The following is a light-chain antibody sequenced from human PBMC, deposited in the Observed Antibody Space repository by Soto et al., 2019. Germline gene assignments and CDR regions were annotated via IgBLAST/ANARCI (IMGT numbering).Light chain of an antibody. CDR2: SAS. CDR1: RNLLYNDKNY. J-gene: IGKJ2*01. Sequence: DIVMTQAPDSLAASLGAIVTINCKSSRNLLYNDKNYVAWYQQRPGQAPKLLIYSASTRESEVPVRISGSGSVTDFRLTIRDLQAADAAVYYCQQFYTTPRTFGQGTRVEI. CDR3: QQFYTTPRT. V-gene: IGKV4-1*01.